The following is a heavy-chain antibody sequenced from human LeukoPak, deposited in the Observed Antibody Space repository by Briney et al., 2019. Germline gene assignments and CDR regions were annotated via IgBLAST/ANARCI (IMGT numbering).Heavy chain of an antibody. CDR2: ISSTSSFT. D-gene: IGHD6-19*01. V-gene: IGHV3-11*03. Sequence: GGSLRLSCAASGFTFSDYYMSWIRQAPGKGLEWISYISSTSSFTKYADSVKGRFTISRDNAKNSLYLQMNSLRAEDTAVYYCARMYSSGWYIYWGQGTLGTVSS. CDR3: ARMYSSGWYIY. J-gene: IGHJ4*02. CDR1: GFTFSDYY.